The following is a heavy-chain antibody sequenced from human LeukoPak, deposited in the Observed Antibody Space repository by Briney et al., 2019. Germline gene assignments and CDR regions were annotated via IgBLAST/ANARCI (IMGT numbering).Heavy chain of an antibody. CDR1: GDNVSGNSTA. V-gene: IGHV6-1*01. Sequence: SQTLSLTCAISGDNVSGNSTAYNWIRQSPSRGLEWLGRTYYRSKWYNDYAVSVKSQITVNPDTSKNQLSLQLNSVTPEDTAVYYCARGGQGDGYSADEAFDLWGQGTMVTVSS. CDR3: ARGGQGDGYSADEAFDL. J-gene: IGHJ3*01. CDR2: TYYRSKWYN. D-gene: IGHD5-24*01.